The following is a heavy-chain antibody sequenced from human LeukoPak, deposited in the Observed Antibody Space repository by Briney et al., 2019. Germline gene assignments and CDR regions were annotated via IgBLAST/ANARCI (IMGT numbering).Heavy chain of an antibody. J-gene: IGHJ5*02. CDR2: IKQDGSVK. CDR1: GFTFSTYW. D-gene: IGHD1-26*01. Sequence: GGSLRLSCAASGFTFSTYWMGWVRQAPGMGLEWVATIKQDGSVKHYVDSVKGRFTISRDNAKNSLFLQMNSLRAVDTAVYYCAGARGWEFSSWGQGTLVTVSS. V-gene: IGHV3-7*01. CDR3: AGARGWEFSS.